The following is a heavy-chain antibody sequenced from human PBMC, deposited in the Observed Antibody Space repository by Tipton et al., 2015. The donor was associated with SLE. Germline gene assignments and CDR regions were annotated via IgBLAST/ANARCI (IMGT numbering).Heavy chain of an antibody. D-gene: IGHD6-19*01. CDR1: GGSFSGYY. CDR3: ARDGYSSGIFDY. CDR2: INHSGST. V-gene: IGHV4-34*01. J-gene: IGHJ4*02. Sequence: LRLSCAVYGGSFSGYYWSWIRQPPGKGLEWIGEINHSGSTNYNPSLKSRVTISVDTSKNQFSLKLSSVTAADTAVYYCARDGYSSGIFDYWGQGTLVTVSS.